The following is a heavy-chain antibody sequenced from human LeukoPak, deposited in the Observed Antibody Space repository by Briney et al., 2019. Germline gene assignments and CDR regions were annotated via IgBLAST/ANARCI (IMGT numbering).Heavy chain of an antibody. J-gene: IGHJ4*02. V-gene: IGHV3-23*01. CDR3: AKDSRYCSGGSCYDSGGSYFDY. CDR2: ISGSGGST. Sequence: GGSLRLSCAASGFTFSSYAMSWVRQAPGKGLEWVLAISGSGGSTYYADSVKGRFTISRDNSKNTLYLQMNSLRAEDTAVYYCAKDSRYCSGGSCYDSGGSYFDYWGQGTLVTVSS. CDR1: GFTFSSYA. D-gene: IGHD2-15*01.